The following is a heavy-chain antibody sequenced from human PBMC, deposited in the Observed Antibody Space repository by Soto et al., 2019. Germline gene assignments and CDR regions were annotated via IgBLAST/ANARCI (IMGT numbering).Heavy chain of an antibody. CDR1: GFTFNSYS. CDR2: TPGSGGSS. J-gene: IGHJ4*02. Sequence: PGGSLRLSCAASGFTFNSYSMNWVRQAPGKGLEWVASTPGSGGSSYYADSVKGRFTISRDNSKNTLYLDLNSLKAEDTAMYYCARGGSTGWFYFDFWGQGTQVTVS. V-gene: IGHV3-23*01. D-gene: IGHD6-19*01. CDR3: ARGGSTGWFYFDF.